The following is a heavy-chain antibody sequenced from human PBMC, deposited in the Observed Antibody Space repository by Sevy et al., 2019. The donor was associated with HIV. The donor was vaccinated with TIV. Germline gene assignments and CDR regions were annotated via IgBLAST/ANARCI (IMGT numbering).Heavy chain of an antibody. D-gene: IGHD6-19*01. Sequence: SETLSLTCTVSGVSLSSYYWSWIRQPPGNELEYIGYVYYSGATNYNPSLRSRVTISVDTSKNQVSLKLSSVTAADTAVYYCAKGGGGIAVGVWGQGTMVTVSS. J-gene: IGHJ4*02. V-gene: IGHV4-59*13. CDR3: AKGGGGIAVGV. CDR1: GVSLSSYY. CDR2: VYYSGAT.